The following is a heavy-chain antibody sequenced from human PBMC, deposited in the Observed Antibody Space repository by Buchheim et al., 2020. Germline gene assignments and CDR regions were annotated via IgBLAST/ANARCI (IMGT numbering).Heavy chain of an antibody. CDR3: VRTDYDFWSGQSPGYFDY. J-gene: IGHJ4*02. CDR2: IYYSGST. Sequence: QVQLQESGPGLVKPSETLSLTCTVSGGSISSYYWSWIRQPPGKGLEWIGYIYYSGSTNYNPSLKSRVTISVDTSKNQFSLKLSSVTAADTAVYYCVRTDYDFWSGQSPGYFDYWGQGTL. D-gene: IGHD3-3*01. V-gene: IGHV4-59*01. CDR1: GGSISSYY.